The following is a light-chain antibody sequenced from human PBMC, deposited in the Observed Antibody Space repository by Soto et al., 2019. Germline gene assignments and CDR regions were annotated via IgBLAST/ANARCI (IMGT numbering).Light chain of an antibody. CDR1: SGDVGAYNY. V-gene: IGLV2-8*02. J-gene: IGLJ3*02. Sequence: QSALTQPPSASRSPGQSVTISCTGTSGDVGAYNYISWYQQYPGKAPKLMIYEVSKRPSGVPDRFSGSKSGKTASLTVSGLQPEDEADYYCTSYAGSNIWVFGGGTKLTVL. CDR2: EVS. CDR3: TSYAGSNIWV.